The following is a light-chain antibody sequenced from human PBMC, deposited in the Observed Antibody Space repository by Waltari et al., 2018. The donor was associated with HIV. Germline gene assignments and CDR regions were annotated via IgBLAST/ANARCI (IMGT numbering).Light chain of an antibody. CDR2: RND. CDR1: NSNIGDNF. Sequence: QSVLTQPPSASRSPGQRVLMSCSGTNSNIGDNFAPWFQQVPGGAPKLVIYRNDQRPSGVPDRFSAAKSGSSASLAITGLQSDDEASYYCASWDDKLSHWVFGGGTKLTV. CDR3: ASWDDKLSHWV. J-gene: IGLJ3*02. V-gene: IGLV1-47*01.